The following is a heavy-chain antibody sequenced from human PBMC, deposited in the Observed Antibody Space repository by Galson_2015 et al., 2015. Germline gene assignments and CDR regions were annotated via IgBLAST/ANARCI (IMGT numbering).Heavy chain of an antibody. CDR2: INPSGGST. Sequence: SAKVSCKASGYTFTSYYMHWVRQAPGQGLEWMGIINPSGGSTGYAQKFQGRVTTTRDTSTSTVYMELSSLRSEDTAVYYCARDRFRQLEGGDAFDIWGQGTMVTVSS. CDR3: ARDRFRQLEGGDAFDI. J-gene: IGHJ3*02. V-gene: IGHV1-46*01. CDR1: GYTFTSYY. D-gene: IGHD3-10*01.